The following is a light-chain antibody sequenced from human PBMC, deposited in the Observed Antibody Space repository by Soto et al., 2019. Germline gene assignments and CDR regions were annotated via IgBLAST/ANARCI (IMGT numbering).Light chain of an antibody. Sequence: QSALTQPRSVSGSPGQSVTISCTGTSSDVGGYNYVSWYQQHPGKAPKLMIYDVSKRPSGVTDRFSGSKSGNTASLTISGLQAEDEADYYCCSYAGSYNSVFGGGTKLTVL. CDR3: CSYAGSYNSV. V-gene: IGLV2-11*01. J-gene: IGLJ2*01. CDR1: SSDVGGYNY. CDR2: DVS.